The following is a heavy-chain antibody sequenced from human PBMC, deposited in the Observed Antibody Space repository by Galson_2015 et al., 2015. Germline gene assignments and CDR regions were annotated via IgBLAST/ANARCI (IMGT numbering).Heavy chain of an antibody. CDR2: ISSSGSTI. CDR1: GFTFSSYE. J-gene: IGHJ5*02. CDR3: AKANPTSLRYFDWPPGGFDP. V-gene: IGHV3-48*03. Sequence: SLRLSCAASGFTFSSYEMNWVRQAPGKGLEWVSYISSSGSTIYYADSVKGRFTISRDNAKNSQYLQMNSLRAEDTAVYYCAKANPTSLRYFDWPPGGFDPWGQGTLVTVSS. D-gene: IGHD3-9*01.